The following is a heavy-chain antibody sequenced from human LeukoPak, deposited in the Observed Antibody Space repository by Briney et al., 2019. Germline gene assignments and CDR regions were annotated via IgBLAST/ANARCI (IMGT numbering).Heavy chain of an antibody. D-gene: IGHD3-3*01. CDR2: ISYDGSNK. Sequence: PGGSLRLSCAASGFTFSTYGMHWVRQAPGKGLEWVAVISYDGSNKYYADSVKGRFTISRDNSKNTLYLQMNSLRPEDTAVYYCAKESGVGIFGVITIFDYWGQGTLVTVSS. V-gene: IGHV3-30*18. CDR3: AKESGVGIFGVITIFDY. J-gene: IGHJ4*02. CDR1: GFTFSTYG.